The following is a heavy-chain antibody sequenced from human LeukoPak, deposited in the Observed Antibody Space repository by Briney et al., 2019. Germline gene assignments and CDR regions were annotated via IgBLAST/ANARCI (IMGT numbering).Heavy chain of an antibody. CDR2: IYNSGST. Sequence: PSETLSLTCTVSGGSISSYYWSWVRQPPGKGLEWIGYIYNSGSTNYNPSLKSRVTISVDTSKNQFSLKLSSVTAAHTAVYYCARVRKEDYSDSSGYYYYFDYWGQGTLVTVSS. D-gene: IGHD3-22*01. J-gene: IGHJ4*02. CDR3: ARVRKEDYSDSSGYYYYFDY. CDR1: GGSISSYY. V-gene: IGHV4-59*01.